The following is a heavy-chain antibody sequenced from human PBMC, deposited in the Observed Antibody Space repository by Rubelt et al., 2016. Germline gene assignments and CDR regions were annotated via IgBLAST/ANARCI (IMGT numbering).Heavy chain of an antibody. J-gene: IGHJ4*02. CDR2: ISAYNGNT. CDR3: ARGPGYADIRTDY. D-gene: IGHD5-12*01. CDR1: GGTFSSYA. Sequence: QVQLVQSGAEVKKPGSSVKVSCKASGGTFSSYAISWVRQAPGQGLEWMGWISAYNGNTNFDLKLQGRVTMTTDTATSTAYMELRSLRSDDTDVYYCARGPGYADIRTDYWGQGTLVTVSS. V-gene: IGHV1-18*01.